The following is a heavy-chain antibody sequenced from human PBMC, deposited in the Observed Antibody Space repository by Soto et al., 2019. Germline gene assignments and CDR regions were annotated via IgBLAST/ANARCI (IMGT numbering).Heavy chain of an antibody. Sequence: GGSLRLSCAASGFTFSSYWMHWVRQAPGKGLVWVSRINSDGSSTSYADSVKGRFTISRDNAKNTLYLQMNSLRAEDTAVYYCARDMETTIPTYYYDSSGSPFDYWGQGTLSPSPQ. V-gene: IGHV3-74*01. J-gene: IGHJ4*02. CDR2: INSDGSST. CDR3: ARDMETTIPTYYYDSSGSPFDY. D-gene: IGHD3-22*01. CDR1: GFTFSSYW.